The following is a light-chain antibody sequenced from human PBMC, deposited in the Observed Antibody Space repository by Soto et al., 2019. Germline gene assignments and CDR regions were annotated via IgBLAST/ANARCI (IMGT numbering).Light chain of an antibody. CDR2: KVS. J-gene: IGKJ2*01. Sequence: DVVMTQSPLSLPVTLGQPASISCTSSQSLLYRDGRTFLTWFQQRPGRSPRRLIYKVSNRDSRVPDRFSGTGSGTNFTLKISRVEAEDVGVYYCMQGTHWPPYTFGQGTKLEIK. CDR3: MQGTHWPPYT. V-gene: IGKV2-30*01. CDR1: QSLLYRDGRTF.